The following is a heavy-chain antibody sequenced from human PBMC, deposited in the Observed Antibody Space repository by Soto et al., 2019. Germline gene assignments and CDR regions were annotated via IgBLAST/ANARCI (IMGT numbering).Heavy chain of an antibody. V-gene: IGHV3-53*02. CDR2: IYSGGST. D-gene: IGHD2-15*01. CDR3: ARVGVAATLGGSGWFDP. J-gene: IGHJ5*02. CDR1: GFTVSSNY. Sequence: EVQLVETRGGLIQPGRSLRLSCAASGFTVSSNYMSWVRQAPGKGLEWVSVIYSGGSTYYADSVKGRFTISRDNSKNTLYLQMNSLRAEDTAVYYCARVGVAATLGGSGWFDPWGQGTLVTVSS.